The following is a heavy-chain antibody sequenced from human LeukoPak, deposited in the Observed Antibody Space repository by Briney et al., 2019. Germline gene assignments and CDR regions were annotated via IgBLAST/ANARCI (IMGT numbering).Heavy chain of an antibody. Sequence: GGSLRLSCAASGFTFSNYEMNWVRQAPGKGLEWVSYISSSGDTIYYADSVKGRFTISRDNAKNSLYLQINSLGAEDTAVYYCARVLPYFDYWGQGTLVTVSS. CDR3: ARVLPYFDY. J-gene: IGHJ4*02. CDR2: ISSSGDTI. V-gene: IGHV3-48*03. CDR1: GFTFSNYE.